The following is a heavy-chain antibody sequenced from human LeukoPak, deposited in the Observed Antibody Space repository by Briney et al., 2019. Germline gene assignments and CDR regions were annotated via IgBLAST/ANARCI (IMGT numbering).Heavy chain of an antibody. D-gene: IGHD6-19*01. CDR3: AREGPRTGYSSGWLRY. CDR2: INHSGST. CDR1: GGSFSGYY. V-gene: IGHV4-34*01. J-gene: IGHJ4*02. Sequence: SETLSLTCAVYGGSFSGYYWSWIRQPPGKGLAWIGEINHSGSTNYNPSLKSRVTISVDTSKNQFSLKLSSVTAADTAVYYCAREGPRTGYSSGWLRYWGQGTLVTVSS.